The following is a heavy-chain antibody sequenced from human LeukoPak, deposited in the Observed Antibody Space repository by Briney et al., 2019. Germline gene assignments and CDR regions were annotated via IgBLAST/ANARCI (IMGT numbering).Heavy chain of an antibody. CDR1: GYTFSGYY. D-gene: IGHD3-10*01. V-gene: IGHV1-2*02. CDR2: INPNSGGT. CDR3: ASGDRVTMLRGGNIGYFDY. J-gene: IGHJ4*02. Sequence: GASVKVSCKASGYTFSGYYMHWVRQAPGQGLEWMGWINPNSGGTDYAQKFQGRVTMTRDTSIGTAYMELGRLRSDDTAVYYCASGDRVTMLRGGNIGYFDYWGQGTLVTVSS.